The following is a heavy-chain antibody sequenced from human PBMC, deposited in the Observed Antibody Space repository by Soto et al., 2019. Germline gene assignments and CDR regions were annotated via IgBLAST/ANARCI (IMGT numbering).Heavy chain of an antibody. CDR2: IYYSGST. CDR3: ARAETYYYFWGGYYGWFDP. Sequence: NVSLTCTVSRVSISSYYWSWTRQPPGKGLEWIVYIYYSGSTNYYPSLKSRVTISVDTSKNQFSLKLSSVTAADTAVYYCARAETYYYFWGGYYGWFDPWGRGTLVTVS. V-gene: IGHV4-59*01. J-gene: IGHJ5*02. CDR1: RVSISSYY. D-gene: IGHD3-3*01.